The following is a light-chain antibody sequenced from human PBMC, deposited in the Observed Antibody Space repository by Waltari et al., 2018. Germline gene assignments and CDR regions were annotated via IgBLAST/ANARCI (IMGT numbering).Light chain of an antibody. CDR1: GRFTVVAYM. CDR2: YRSDSDK. V-gene: IGLV5-45*03. CDR3: MTWHSSAVV. J-gene: IGLJ2*01. Sequence: QAVLTQPSSIPASPGASASLPSTSPGRFTVVAYMIYWFLQRPGSPPRYLLRYRSDSDKQQGSGVPSRFSGSKDASANAGILVISGLQSEDEADYYCMTWHSSAVVFGGGTKLTVL.